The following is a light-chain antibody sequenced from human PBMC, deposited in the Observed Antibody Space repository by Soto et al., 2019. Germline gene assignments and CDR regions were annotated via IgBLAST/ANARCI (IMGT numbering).Light chain of an antibody. CDR2: WAS. J-gene: IGKJ4*01. Sequence: DIVRTQSPDSLAVSLGERATINCKSSQSVLYSSNHQNYLAWYQQKPGQPPQLLIYWASTREFGVPDRFSGRGSGTDFTLTISSLQAEDVAVYYCQQYYTTPLTFGGGTKVEIK. V-gene: IGKV4-1*01. CDR3: QQYYTTPLT. CDR1: QSVLYSSNHQNY.